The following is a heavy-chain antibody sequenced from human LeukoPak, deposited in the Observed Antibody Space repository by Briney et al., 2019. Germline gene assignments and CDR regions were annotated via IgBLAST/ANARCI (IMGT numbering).Heavy chain of an antibody. V-gene: IGHV2-5*02. Sequence: QITLKESGPTLVKPTQTLTLTCTFSGFSLSTSGVGVGWIRQPPGKALEWLALIFWDDDKRYNPSLESRLPITKDTSKDQVVLTMTNMDPADTATYYCTHSVGIVVVTSEDEYLLHWGQGSLVIVSS. CDR3: THSVGIVVVTSEDEYLLH. CDR2: IFWDDDK. D-gene: IGHD2-21*02. CDR1: GFSLSTSGVG. J-gene: IGHJ1*01.